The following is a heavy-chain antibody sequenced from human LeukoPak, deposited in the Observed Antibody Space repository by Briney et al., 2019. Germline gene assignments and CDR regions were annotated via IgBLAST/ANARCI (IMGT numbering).Heavy chain of an antibody. CDR2: IYYSGST. V-gene: IGHV4-31*03. CDR3: ARASPLGYYSSTSCYTGGWFDP. D-gene: IGHD2-2*02. J-gene: IGHJ5*02. Sequence: SQTLSLTCTVSGGSISSGGYYWSWIRQHPGKGLEWIGYIYYSGSTYYNPSLKSRVTISVDTSKNQFSLKLSSVTAADTAVYYCARASPLGYYSSTSCYTGGWFDPWGQGTLVTVSS. CDR1: GGSISSGGYY.